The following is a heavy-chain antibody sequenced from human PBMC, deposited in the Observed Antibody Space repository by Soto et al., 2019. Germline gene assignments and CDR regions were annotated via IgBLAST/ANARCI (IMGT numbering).Heavy chain of an antibody. Sequence: SETLSLTCTVSGGSISSGGYYWSWIRQHPGKGLEWIGYIYYSGSTYYNPSLKSRVTISVDTSKNQFSLKLSSVTAADTAVYYCAASDYSYYMDVWGKGTTVTVSS. CDR1: GGSISSGGYY. CDR3: AASDYSYYMDV. V-gene: IGHV4-31*03. CDR2: IYYSGST. J-gene: IGHJ6*03.